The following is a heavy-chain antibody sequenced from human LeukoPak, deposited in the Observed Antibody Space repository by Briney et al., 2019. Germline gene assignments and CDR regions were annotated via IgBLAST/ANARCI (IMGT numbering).Heavy chain of an antibody. CDR3: ARAPSFYESSGYFCTDY. D-gene: IGHD3-22*01. CDR1: GFTLSSYA. J-gene: IGHJ4*02. V-gene: IGHV3-30*01. Sequence: GGSLRLSCAASGFTLSSYAVHWVRQAPGKGLEWVALISYDGGNEYYADSVKGRFTISRDNSKNTLYLQMNSLRAEDTAVYYCARAPSFYESSGYFCTDYWGQGTLVTVSS. CDR2: ISYDGGNE.